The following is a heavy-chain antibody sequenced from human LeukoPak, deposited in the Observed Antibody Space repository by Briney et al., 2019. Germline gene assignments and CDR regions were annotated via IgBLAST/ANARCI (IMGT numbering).Heavy chain of an antibody. CDR2: IYSGGST. D-gene: IGHD3-10*01. CDR3: AREGSSGSGSYSEFAFDI. CDR1: GFTVSSNY. Sequence: GGSLRLSCAASGFTVSSNYMSWVRQAPGKGLEWVSVIYSGGSTYYADSVKGRFTISRDNSKNTLYLQMNSLRAEDTAVYYCAREGSSGSGSYSEFAFDIWGQGTMVTVSS. J-gene: IGHJ3*02. V-gene: IGHV3-66*01.